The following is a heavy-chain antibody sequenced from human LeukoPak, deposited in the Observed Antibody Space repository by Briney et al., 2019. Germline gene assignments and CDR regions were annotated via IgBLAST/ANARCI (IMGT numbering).Heavy chain of an antibody. CDR3: ARYYYGMDV. CDR1: GGSISSYY. V-gene: IGHV4-59*08. Sequence: SETLPLTCTVSGGSISSYYWSWIRQPPGKGLEWIGYIYYSGSTNYNPSLKSRVTISVDTSKNQFSLKLSSVTAADTAVYYCARYYYGMDVWGQGTTVTVSS. CDR2: IYYSGST. J-gene: IGHJ6*02.